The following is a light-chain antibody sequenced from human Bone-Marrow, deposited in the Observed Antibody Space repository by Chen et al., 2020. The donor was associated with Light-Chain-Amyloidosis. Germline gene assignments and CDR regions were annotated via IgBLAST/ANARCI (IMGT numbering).Light chain of an antibody. J-gene: IGKJ2*01. CDR3: QQSYNFPYT. CDR2: GAS. CDR1: QSINDQ. V-gene: IGKV1-39*01. Sequence: DIQMTQSPSSLSASVRDRVTITCRASQSINDQLNWYQQKPGKAPKLLIYGASNLQSGVPSRFIGSGSGTDFTLTIRGLQPEDFSTYYCQQSYNFPYTFDQGTNVES.